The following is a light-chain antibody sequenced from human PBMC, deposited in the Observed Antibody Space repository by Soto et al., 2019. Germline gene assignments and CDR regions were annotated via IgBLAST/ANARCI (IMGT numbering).Light chain of an antibody. J-gene: IGKJ4*01. V-gene: IGKV1-27*01. CDR2: AAS. Sequence: DIQMTQSPSSLSASVGDRVNITCRASQGISNYLAWYQQKPGKVPKLLIYAASTLHSGVPSRFSASGSGTDFTLTISGLQPEDVATYYCQKYDSAPFTFGGGTKVEIK. CDR3: QKYDSAPFT. CDR1: QGISNY.